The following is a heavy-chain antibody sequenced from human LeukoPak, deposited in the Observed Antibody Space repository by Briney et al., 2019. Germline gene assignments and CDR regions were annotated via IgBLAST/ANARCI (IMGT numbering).Heavy chain of an antibody. CDR2: IIPILGIA. CDR1: GGTFSSYT. CDR3: ARARGDYDSSGYYYYYYGMDA. V-gene: IGHV1-69*02. Sequence: SVKVSCKASGGTFSSYTISWVRQAPGQGLEWMGRIIPILGIANYAQKFQGRVTITADKSTSTAYMELSSLRSEDTAVYYCARARGDYDSSGYYYYYYGMDAWGQGTTVTVSS. J-gene: IGHJ6*02. D-gene: IGHD3-22*01.